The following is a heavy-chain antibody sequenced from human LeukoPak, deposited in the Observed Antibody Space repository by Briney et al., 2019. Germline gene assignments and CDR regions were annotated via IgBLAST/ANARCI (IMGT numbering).Heavy chain of an antibody. Sequence: ASVKVSCKASGYTFTGYYMHWVRQAPGQGLEWMGWINPNSGGTNYAQKFQGRVTMTRDTSISTAYMELSRLRYDDTAVYYCARDLVTGDAFDIWGQGTMVTVSS. CDR3: ARDLVTGDAFDI. CDR2: INPNSGGT. V-gene: IGHV1-2*02. D-gene: IGHD5-18*01. J-gene: IGHJ3*02. CDR1: GYTFTGYY.